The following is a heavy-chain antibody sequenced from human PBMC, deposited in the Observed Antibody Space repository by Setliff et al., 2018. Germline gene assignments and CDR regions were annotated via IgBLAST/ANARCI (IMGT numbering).Heavy chain of an antibody. Sequence: GASVKVSCKASGYSFSDFYIHWVRQVPGRGPEWMGSINPKSGVTRYVQKFQGRVTITRETSISTAYMELSSLRSDDTAVYYCARDGISWINWLDPWGQGTPVTVSS. CDR2: INPKSGVT. CDR1: GYSFSDFY. CDR3: ARDGISWINWLDP. D-gene: IGHD6-13*01. J-gene: IGHJ5*02. V-gene: IGHV1-2*02.